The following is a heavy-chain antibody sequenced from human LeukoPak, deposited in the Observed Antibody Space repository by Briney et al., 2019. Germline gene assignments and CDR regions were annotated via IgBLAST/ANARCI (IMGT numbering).Heavy chain of an antibody. CDR1: GGSISSHY. CDR3: ARGTMMVGP. Sequence: TSETLSLTCTVSGGSISSHYWSWIRQPPGKGLEWIGYIYYSGSTTYSPSLRSRVTISVDTSKNQFSLKLSSATAADTAVYYCARGTMMVGPWGQGTLVTVSS. J-gene: IGHJ5*02. V-gene: IGHV4-59*11. CDR2: IYYSGST. D-gene: IGHD3-22*01.